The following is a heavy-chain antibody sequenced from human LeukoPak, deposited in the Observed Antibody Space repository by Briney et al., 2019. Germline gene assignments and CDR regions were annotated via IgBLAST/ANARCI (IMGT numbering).Heavy chain of an antibody. CDR3: AREDDDWGPNTLDV. V-gene: IGHV3-48*02. D-gene: IGHD7-27*01. Sequence: GGSLRLSCAASGFAFSSHSMNWVRQAPGKGLEWLSYIDSGSGNIYYRDSVKGRFTISRDNAQDSLYLQMDSLRDEDTAVYYCAREDDDWGPNTLDVWGQGTVVTVSS. CDR1: GFAFSSHS. J-gene: IGHJ3*01. CDR2: IDSGSGNI.